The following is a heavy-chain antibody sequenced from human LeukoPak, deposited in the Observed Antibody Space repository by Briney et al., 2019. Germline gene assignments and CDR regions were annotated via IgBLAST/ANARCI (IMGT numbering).Heavy chain of an antibody. V-gene: IGHV1-2*02. CDR3: AREIGGILVFDY. CDR2: INPNSGDS. Sequence: ASVKVSCKASGYKFTGYYMHWVRQARGQGLEWMGWINPNSGDSHHAQKFQGRVTMTRDTSISTAYMELSRLRSDDTAVYYCAREIGGILVFDYWGQGTLVTVSA. J-gene: IGHJ4*02. D-gene: IGHD5-18*01. CDR1: GYKFTGYY.